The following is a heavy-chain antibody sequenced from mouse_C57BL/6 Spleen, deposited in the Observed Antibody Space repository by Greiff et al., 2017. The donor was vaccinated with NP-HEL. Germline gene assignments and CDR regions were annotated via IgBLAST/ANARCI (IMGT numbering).Heavy chain of an antibody. D-gene: IGHD2-2*01. J-gene: IGHJ4*01. CDR1: GYTFTSYW. CDR2: IYPSDSET. CDR3: ARYGYDSAMDY. V-gene: IGHV1-61*01. Sequence: QVQLQQSGAELVRPGSSVKLSCKASGYTFTSYWMDWVKQRPGQGLEWIGNIYPSDSETHYNQKFKDKATLTVDKSSSTAYMQLSSLTSEDSAVYYCARYGYDSAMDYWGQGTSVTVSS.